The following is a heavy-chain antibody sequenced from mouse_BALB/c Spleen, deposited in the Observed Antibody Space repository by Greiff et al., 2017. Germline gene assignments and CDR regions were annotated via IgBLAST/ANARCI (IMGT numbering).Heavy chain of an antibody. J-gene: IGHJ4*01. CDR3: ARRGYDGNYAMDY. D-gene: IGHD2-1*01. CDR2: IWSGGST. CDR1: GFSLTSYG. V-gene: IGHV2-4-1*01. Sequence: VMLVESGPGLVQPSQSLSITCTVSGFSLTSYGVHWVRQSPGKGLEWLGVIWSGGSTDYNAAFISRLSISKDNSKSQVFFKMNSLQADDTAIYYCARRGYDGNYAMDYWGQGTSVTVSS.